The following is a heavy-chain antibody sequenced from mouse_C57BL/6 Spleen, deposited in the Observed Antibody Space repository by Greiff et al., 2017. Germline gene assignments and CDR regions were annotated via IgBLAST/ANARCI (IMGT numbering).Heavy chain of an antibody. V-gene: IGHV1-4*01. CDR1: GYTFTSYT. CDR3: ARESYYGSSYLYAMDY. J-gene: IGHJ4*01. D-gene: IGHD1-1*01. Sequence: QVQLKESGAELARPGASVKMSCKASGYTFTSYTMHWVKQRPGQGLEWIGYINPSSGYTKYNQKFKDKATLTADKSSSTAYMQLSSLTSEDSAVYYGARESYYGSSYLYAMDYWGQGTSVTVSS. CDR2: INPSSGYT.